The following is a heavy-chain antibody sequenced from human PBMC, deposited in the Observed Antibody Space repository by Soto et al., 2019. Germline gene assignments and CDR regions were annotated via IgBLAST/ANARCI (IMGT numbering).Heavy chain of an antibody. Sequence: EVQLEESGGGLVQPGGSLRLSCAASGFTFSSYEMNWVRQVPGKGLQWVSYIGTSETIRYYADSVKGRFTISRDNAKNSLYLQMNSLRAEDTAIYYCARDTLTLFGGVQDNVYYGMDVWGPGTTVTVSS. CDR2: IGTSETIR. D-gene: IGHD3-3*01. CDR3: ARDTLTLFGGVQDNVYYGMDV. V-gene: IGHV3-48*03. J-gene: IGHJ6*02. CDR1: GFTFSSYE.